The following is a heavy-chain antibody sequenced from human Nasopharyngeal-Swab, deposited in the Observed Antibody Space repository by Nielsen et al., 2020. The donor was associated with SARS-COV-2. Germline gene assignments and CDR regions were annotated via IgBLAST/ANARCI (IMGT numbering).Heavy chain of an antibody. CDR3: ARVFEAAAGLDY. Sequence: TLSLTCTVSGGSISSGGYYWSWIRQPPGKGLEWIGYIYYSGSTYYNPSLKSRVTISVDTSKNQFSLKLSSVTAADTAVYYCARVFEAAAGLDYWGQGTLVTVSS. J-gene: IGHJ4*02. CDR2: IYYSGST. D-gene: IGHD6-13*01. V-gene: IGHV4-30-4*08. CDR1: GGSISSGGYY.